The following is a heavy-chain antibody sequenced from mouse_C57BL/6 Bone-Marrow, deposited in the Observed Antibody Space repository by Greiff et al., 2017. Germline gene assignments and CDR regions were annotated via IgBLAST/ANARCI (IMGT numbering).Heavy chain of an antibody. D-gene: IGHD1-1*02. CDR3: ARLVGYYFDY. CDR2: IYPRSGNT. CDR1: GYTFTSYG. J-gene: IGHJ2*01. Sequence: VQVVESGAELARPGASVKLSCKASGYTFTSYGISWVKQRTGQGLEWIGEIYPRSGNTYYNEKFKGKATLTADKSSSTAYMELRSLTSEDSAVYFCARLVGYYFDYWGQGTTLTVSS. V-gene: IGHV1-81*01.